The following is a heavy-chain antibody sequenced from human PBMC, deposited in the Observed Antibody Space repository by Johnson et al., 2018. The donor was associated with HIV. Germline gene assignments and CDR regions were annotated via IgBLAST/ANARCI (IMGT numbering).Heavy chain of an antibody. D-gene: IGHD3-22*01. Sequence: VQLVESGGGLVQPGRFLRLSCAASGFTFDDYAMHWVRQAPGKGLEWVSVIYSGGSTYYADSVKGRFTIARDNAQNTLYLKMSSLRAGGTAVYYCARASVVAPIYAFDIWGQGTMVTVSS. J-gene: IGHJ3*02. CDR1: GFTFDDYA. CDR3: ARASVVAPIYAFDI. CDR2: IYSGGST. V-gene: IGHV3-9*01.